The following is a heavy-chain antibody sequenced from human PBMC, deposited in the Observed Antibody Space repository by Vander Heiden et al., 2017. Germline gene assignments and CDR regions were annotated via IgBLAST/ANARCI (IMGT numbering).Heavy chain of an antibody. CDR2: INPNSGGT. V-gene: IGHV1-2*02. J-gene: IGHJ5*02. D-gene: IGHD6-13*01. Sequence: QVQLVQSGAEVKKPGASVKVSCKASGYTFTGHYMHWVRQAPGQGLEWMGWINPNSGGTNYAQKFQGRVTMTRDTSISTAYMELSRLRSDDTAVYYCARDPRYSSSWRGWFDPWGQGTLVTVSS. CDR3: ARDPRYSSSWRGWFDP. CDR1: GYTFTGHY.